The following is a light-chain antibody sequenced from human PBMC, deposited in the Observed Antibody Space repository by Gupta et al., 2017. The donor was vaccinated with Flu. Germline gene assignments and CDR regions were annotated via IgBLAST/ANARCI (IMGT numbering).Light chain of an antibody. J-gene: IGLJ3*02. V-gene: IGLV3-21*02. CDR3: QVWDNSSGNWV. CDR2: DDS. CDR1: NIGSRS. Sequence: SYVLTQPPSVSVAPGQTARIACGEKNIGSRSVHWYQQMPGQAPVLVVYDDSDRPSGIPERFSGSNSGSTATLTITRVEAGDEADYYCQVWDNSSGNWVFGGGTRVTVL.